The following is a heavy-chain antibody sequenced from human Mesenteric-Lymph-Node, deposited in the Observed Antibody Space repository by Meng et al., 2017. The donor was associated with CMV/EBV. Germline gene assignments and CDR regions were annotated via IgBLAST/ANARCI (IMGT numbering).Heavy chain of an antibody. CDR2: ISPYNGNT. Sequence: SGYTFTINGISWVRQAPGQGLEWMGWISPYNGNTHYAQQLQGRVTMTTDTSTSTVYMELRSLRADDTAVYYCARDLGGIVGVDFDYWGQGTLVTVSS. D-gene: IGHD1-26*01. CDR1: GYTFTING. CDR3: ARDLGGIVGVDFDY. J-gene: IGHJ4*02. V-gene: IGHV1-18*01.